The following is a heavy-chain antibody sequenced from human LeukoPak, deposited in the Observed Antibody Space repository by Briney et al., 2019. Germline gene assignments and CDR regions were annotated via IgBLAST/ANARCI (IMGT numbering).Heavy chain of an antibody. J-gene: IGHJ5*02. CDR3: ARQIRLTYYYDSSGYSWFDP. CDR1: GGSISSSSYY. Sequence: QASETLSLTCTVSGGSISSSSYYWGWIRQPPGKGLEWIGSIYYSGSTYYNPSLKSRVTISVDTSKNQFSLKLSSVTAADTAVYYCARQIRLTYYYDSSGYSWFDPWGQGTLVTVSS. D-gene: IGHD3-22*01. CDR2: IYYSGST. V-gene: IGHV4-39*01.